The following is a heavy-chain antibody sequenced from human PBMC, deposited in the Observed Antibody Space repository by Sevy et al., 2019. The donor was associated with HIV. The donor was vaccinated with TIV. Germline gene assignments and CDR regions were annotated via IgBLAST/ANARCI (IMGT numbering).Heavy chain of an antibody. D-gene: IGHD3-22*01. CDR3: AKDPNYYDSSGYSGYYYYGMDV. CDR2: ISYDGSNK. CDR1: GFTFSSYG. J-gene: IGHJ6*02. V-gene: IGHV3-30*18. Sequence: GGSLRLSCAASGFTFSSYGMHWVRQAPGKGLEWVAVISYDGSNKYYADSVKGRFTISRDNSKNTLYLQMNSLRAEDTAVYYCAKDPNYYDSSGYSGYYYYGMDVWGQWTTVTVSS.